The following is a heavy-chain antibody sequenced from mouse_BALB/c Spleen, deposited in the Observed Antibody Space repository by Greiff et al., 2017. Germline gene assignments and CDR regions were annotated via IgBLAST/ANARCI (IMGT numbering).Heavy chain of an antibody. J-gene: IGHJ4*01. CDR2: ISSGGST. CDR1: GFTFSSYA. Sequence: EVQGVESGGGLVKPGGSLKLSCAASGFTFSSYAMSWVRQTPEKRLEWVASISSGGSTYYPDSVKGRFTISRDNAKNTLYLQMSSLKSEDTAMYYCARDDRYYYAMDYWGQGTSVTVSS. D-gene: IGHD2-14*01. CDR3: ARDDRYYYAMDY. V-gene: IGHV5-6-5*01.